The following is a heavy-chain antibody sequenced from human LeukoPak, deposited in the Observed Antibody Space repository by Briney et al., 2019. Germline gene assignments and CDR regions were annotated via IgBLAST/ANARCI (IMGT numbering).Heavy chain of an antibody. CDR3: ARHTYYYDIGSAHYYYYIDV. J-gene: IGHJ6*03. D-gene: IGHD3-22*01. V-gene: IGHV3-53*01. CDR1: GLTVSSNY. Sequence: GGSLRLSCVASGLTVSSNYMTWVRQAPGKGLQWVSLIYSGGTTAYADSVKGRFTISRDNSKNTLYLQMNSLRAEDTDVYYCARHTYYYDIGSAHYYYYIDVWGKGTTVTVSS. CDR2: IYSGGTT.